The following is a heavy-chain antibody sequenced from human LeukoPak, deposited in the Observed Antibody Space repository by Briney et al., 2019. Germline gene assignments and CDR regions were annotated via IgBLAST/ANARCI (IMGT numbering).Heavy chain of an antibody. Sequence: SETLSLTCTASGGSLSSYYWSWIRQPPGKGLEWIGYIYYSGSTNYNPSLKSRVTISVDTSKNQFSLKLSSVTAADTAVYYCARDRNLYYFDYWGQGTLVTVSS. J-gene: IGHJ4*02. V-gene: IGHV4-59*01. CDR3: ARDRNLYYFDY. CDR1: GGSLSSYY. D-gene: IGHD1-14*01. CDR2: IYYSGST.